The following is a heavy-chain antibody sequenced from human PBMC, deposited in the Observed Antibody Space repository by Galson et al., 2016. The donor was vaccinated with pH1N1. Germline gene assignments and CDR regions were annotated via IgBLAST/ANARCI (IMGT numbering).Heavy chain of an antibody. CDR1: GYPFTRYD. D-gene: IGHD2-21*01. Sequence: SVKVSCKASGYPFTRYDINWVRQAPGQGLEWMGWVNPNSGNAGYARKFRDRVTLTRGTSINTVYMEMSSLRHDDTAVYYCARADHSAANGGFDPWGQGTLVTVSS. CDR3: ARADHSAANGGFDP. V-gene: IGHV1-8*03. CDR2: VNPNSGNA. J-gene: IGHJ5*02.